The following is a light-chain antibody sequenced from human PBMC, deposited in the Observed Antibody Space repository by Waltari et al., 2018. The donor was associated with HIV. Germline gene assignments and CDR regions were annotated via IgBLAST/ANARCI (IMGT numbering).Light chain of an antibody. J-gene: IGLJ2*01. CDR3: SSYGGSDNRVV. V-gene: IGLV2-8*01. CDR1: DSDFAVYNY. Sequence: QSALTQPPSASGSPGQSVTISCTGTDSDFAVYNYVSWYQPHPGRAPQFLIYDVNKRPSGVPDRFSGSKSGNTASLTVSGLQADDEADYYCSSYGGSDNRVVFGGGTKLTVL. CDR2: DVN.